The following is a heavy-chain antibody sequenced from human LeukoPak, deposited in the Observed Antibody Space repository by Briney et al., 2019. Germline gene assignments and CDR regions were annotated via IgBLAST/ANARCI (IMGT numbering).Heavy chain of an antibody. CDR1: GGSISSYY. V-gene: IGHV4-59*01. J-gene: IGHJ4*02. CDR2: IYYSGST. CDR3: ARDGAGGDWLPYFDY. Sequence: SETLSLTCTVSGGSISSYYWSWIRQPPGKGLAWIGYIYYSGSTNYNPSLKSRVTISVDTSKNQFSLKLSSVTAADTAVYYCARDGAGGDWLPYFDYWGQGTLVTVSS. D-gene: IGHD3-9*01.